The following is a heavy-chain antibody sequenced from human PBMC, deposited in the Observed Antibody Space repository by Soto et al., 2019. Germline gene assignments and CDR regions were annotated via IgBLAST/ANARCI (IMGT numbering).Heavy chain of an antibody. CDR2: ISGHNGHT. V-gene: IGHV1-18*01. CDR1: GYNFTTYG. J-gene: IGHJ4*02. D-gene: IGHD6-19*01. CDR3: AMYQPYSVGYYYFEH. Sequence: QVQLVQSGAEVKKPGASVKVSCKTSGYNFTTYGVSWVRQAPGQGLEWMGWISGHNGHTNYAQTFQGRVTMTTDTATTTAYMELRSLRSDDPAVYSCAMYQPYSVGYYYFEHWGQGTLAIVTS.